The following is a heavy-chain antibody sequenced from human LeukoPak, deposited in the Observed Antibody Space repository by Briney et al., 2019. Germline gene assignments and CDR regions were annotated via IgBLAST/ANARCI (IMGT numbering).Heavy chain of an antibody. D-gene: IGHD6-19*01. V-gene: IGHV3-74*01. CDR1: GFTFTNYW. CDR2: INTDGTVT. J-gene: IGHJ4*02. CDR3: ATKQWLAPPPDS. Sequence: PGGSLRLSCAASGFTFTNYWMLWLRQAPGKGLESVSRINTDGTVTTYADSVKGRFTVSRDNADNTMFLQMNSVRDEDTAVYYCATKQWLAPPPDSWGQGTPVTVSS.